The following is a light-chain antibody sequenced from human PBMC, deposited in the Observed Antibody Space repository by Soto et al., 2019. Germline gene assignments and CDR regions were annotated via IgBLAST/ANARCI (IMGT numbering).Light chain of an antibody. J-gene: IGKJ1*01. CDR2: QTS. CDR3: HQRQSWPRT. CDR1: QYINTR. V-gene: IGKV3-11*01. Sequence: EIALTQSPATLSSSLGERVTLSCRASQYINTRLAWYQHRPGQAPRLLIYQTSIRAAGIPARFSASGSGTDFTLTISDVQPEDFALYYCHQRQSWPRTFGQGTKVDIK.